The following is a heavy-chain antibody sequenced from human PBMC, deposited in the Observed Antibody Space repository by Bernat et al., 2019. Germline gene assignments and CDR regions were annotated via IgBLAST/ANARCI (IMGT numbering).Heavy chain of an antibody. D-gene: IGHD2-2*01. J-gene: IGHJ4*02. CDR1: GFTFSSYA. Sequence: EVQLLESGGGLVQPGGSLRLSCAASGFTFSSYAMSWVRQAPGKGLEWVSAISGSGGSTYYADSVKGRFTISRDNSKNTLYLQMNSLRAEDTAVYYLAKDPKSVVVPPSFDYWGQGTLVTVSS. V-gene: IGHV3-23*01. CDR2: ISGSGGST. CDR3: AKDPKSVVVPPSFDY.